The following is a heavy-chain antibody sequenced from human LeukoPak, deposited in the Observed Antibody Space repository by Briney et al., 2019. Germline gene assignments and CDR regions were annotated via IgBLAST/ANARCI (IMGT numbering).Heavy chain of an antibody. D-gene: IGHD5-24*01. CDR3: AREMATIIRFDY. Sequence: SVKVSCKASGGTFSSYAISWVRQAPGQGLEWMGRIIPILGIANYAQKFQGRVTITADKSTSTAYMELSSLRSEDTAVYYCAREMATIIRFDYWGQGTLVTVSS. J-gene: IGHJ4*02. CDR2: IIPILGIA. CDR1: GGTFSSYA. V-gene: IGHV1-69*04.